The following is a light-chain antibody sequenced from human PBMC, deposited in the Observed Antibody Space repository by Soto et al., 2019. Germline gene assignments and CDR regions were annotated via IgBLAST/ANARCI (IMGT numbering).Light chain of an antibody. V-gene: IGLV2-14*03. J-gene: IGLJ3*02. Sequence: QSALTQPASVSGSPGQSITISCTGTSSDVGSTFNYVSWYQHHSGKAPRLIMFDVNHRPSGVSDRFSGSKSGNTASLTISGLQGEDEGDYFCSAYSTGSTPVLFGGGTKLTVL. CDR3: SAYSTGSTPVL. CDR1: SSDVGSTFNY. CDR2: DVN.